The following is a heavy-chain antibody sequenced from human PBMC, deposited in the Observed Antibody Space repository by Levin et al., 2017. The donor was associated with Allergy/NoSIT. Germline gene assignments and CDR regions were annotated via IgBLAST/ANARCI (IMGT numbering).Heavy chain of an antibody. CDR3: ARANRKWYVEEGGPNFDY. CDR1: GFTFGDYG. CDR2: IWWSGDNM. D-gene: IGHD2-15*01. J-gene: IGHJ4*02. Sequence: PGGSLRLSCAASGFTFGDYGMHWVRQAPGKGLEWVAAIWWSGDNMYYGDSVKGRFTISRDNSKNTVSLQLNSLRVEDTAVYYCARANRKWYVEEGGPNFDYWGRGTLVTVST. V-gene: IGHV3-33*01.